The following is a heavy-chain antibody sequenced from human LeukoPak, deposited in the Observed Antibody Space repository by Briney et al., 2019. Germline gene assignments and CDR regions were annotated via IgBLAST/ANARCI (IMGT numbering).Heavy chain of an antibody. CDR2: IYYSGST. CDR3: ARVKRDPYSSILY. Sequence: SETLSLTCTASGGSISSSAYYWGWIRQPPGKGLEWIVSIYYSGSTYYTPSLKSRVTISVDTSKNQFSLKLSSVTAADTAVYYCARVKRDPYSSILYWGQGTLVTVSS. J-gene: IGHJ4*02. V-gene: IGHV4-39*01. CDR1: GGSISSSAYY. D-gene: IGHD6-13*01.